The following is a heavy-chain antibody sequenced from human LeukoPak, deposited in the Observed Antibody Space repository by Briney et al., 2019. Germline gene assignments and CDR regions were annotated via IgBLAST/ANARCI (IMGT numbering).Heavy chain of an antibody. CDR3: ARDLGVSSGWYGAFDI. V-gene: IGHV4-59*01. D-gene: IGHD6-19*01. CDR1: GGSISSYY. J-gene: IGHJ3*02. CDR2: IYYSGST. Sequence: PSETLSLTCTVSGGSISSYYWSWIRQPPGKGLEWIGYIYYSGSTNYNPSLKSRVTISVDTSKNQFSLKLSSVTAADTAVYYCARDLGVSSGWYGAFDIWGQGTMVTVSS.